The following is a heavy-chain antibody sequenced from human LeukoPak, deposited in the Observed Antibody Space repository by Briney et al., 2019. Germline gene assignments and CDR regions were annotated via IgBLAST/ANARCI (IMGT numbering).Heavy chain of an antibody. CDR3: ARLSGSYYSAFDI. D-gene: IGHD1-26*01. CDR2: IKQDGSEK. Sequence: GGSLRLSCAASGFTFSSYWMSWVRQAPGKGLEWVANIKQDGSEKYYVDSVKGRFTISRDNAKNSLYLQMNSLRAEDTAVYYCARLSGSYYSAFDIWGQGTMVTVSS. J-gene: IGHJ3*02. V-gene: IGHV3-7*01. CDR1: GFTFSSYW.